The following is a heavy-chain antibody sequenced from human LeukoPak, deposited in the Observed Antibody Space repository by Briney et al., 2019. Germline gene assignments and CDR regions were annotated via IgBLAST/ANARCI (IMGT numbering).Heavy chain of an antibody. J-gene: IGHJ4*02. V-gene: IGHV3-23*01. CDR3: AKDLYKSTRGYFDY. CDR2: TSGSGGST. CDR1: GFTFSSYA. Sequence: PGGSLRLSCAASGFTFSSYAMSWVRQAPGKGLEWVSATSGSGGSTYYADSVKGRFTISRDNSKNTLYLQMNSLRAEDTAVYYCAKDLYKSTRGYFDYWGQGTLVTVSS. D-gene: IGHD2-2*01.